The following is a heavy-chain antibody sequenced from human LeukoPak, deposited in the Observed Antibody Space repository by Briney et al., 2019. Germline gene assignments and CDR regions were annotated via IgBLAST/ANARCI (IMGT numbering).Heavy chain of an antibody. CDR1: GYTFTGYY. CDR3: ARDPSSGWSFDY. D-gene: IGHD6-19*01. V-gene: IGHV1-2*02. Sequence: ASVKVSCKASGYTFTGYYMHWVRLAPGQGLEWMGWINPNSGGTNYAQKFQGRVTMTRDTSISTAYMELSRLRSDDTAVYYCARDPSSGWSFDYWGQGTLVTVSS. J-gene: IGHJ4*02. CDR2: INPNSGGT.